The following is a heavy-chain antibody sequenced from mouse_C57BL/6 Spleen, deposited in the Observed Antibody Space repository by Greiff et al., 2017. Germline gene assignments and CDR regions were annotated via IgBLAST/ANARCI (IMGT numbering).Heavy chain of an antibody. CDR1: GYTFTSYW. CDR2: IDPNSGGT. D-gene: IGHD2-1*01. V-gene: IGHV1-72*01. Sequence: VQLQQPGAELVKPGASVKLSCKASGYTFTSYWMHWVKQRPGRGLEWIGRIDPNSGGTKYNEKFKSKTTLTVDKPSSTAYMQLSSLTSEDSAVYYCAREGLGKEFAYWGQGTLVTVSA. CDR3: AREGLGKEFAY. J-gene: IGHJ3*01.